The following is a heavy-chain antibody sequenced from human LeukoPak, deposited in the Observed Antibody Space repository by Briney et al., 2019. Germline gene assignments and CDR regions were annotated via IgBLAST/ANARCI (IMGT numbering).Heavy chain of an antibody. J-gene: IGHJ4*02. CDR3: AKNYYDSSGNAGLFDY. CDR2: VSYDGTSI. V-gene: IGHV3-30*18. CDR1: GFTFTSYG. D-gene: IGHD3-22*01. Sequence: GGSLRLSCAASGFTFTSYGMHWVRQAPGKGLEWVAVVSYDGTSIYYADSVKGRFTISRDNSKNTLYLQMNSLRAEDTAVYYCAKNYYDSSGNAGLFDYWGQGTLVTVSS.